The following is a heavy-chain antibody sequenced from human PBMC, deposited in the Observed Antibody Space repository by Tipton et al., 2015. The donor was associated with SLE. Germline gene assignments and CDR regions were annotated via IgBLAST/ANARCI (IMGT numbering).Heavy chain of an antibody. D-gene: IGHD1-26*01. CDR1: GGSISRYY. V-gene: IGHV4-59*08. J-gene: IGHJ4*02. Sequence: TLSLTCTVSGGSISRYYWNWIRQPPGKRLEWIGYIYSSESTTYSPSLRSRVTISLDTSKNQFSLRLSSVTAADTAIYYCARVGGTSLFDYWGQGTLVTVSP. CDR2: IYSSEST. CDR3: ARVGGTSLFDY.